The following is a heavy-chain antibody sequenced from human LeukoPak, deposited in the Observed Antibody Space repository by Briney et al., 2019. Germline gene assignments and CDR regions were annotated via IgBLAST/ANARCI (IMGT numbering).Heavy chain of an antibody. Sequence: SETLSLTCTVSGGSISSYYWSWIRQPAGKGLEWIGRIYTSGSTNYNPSLKSRVTMSVDTSKNQFSLKLSSVTAADTAVYYCARGPGYYYDSSGYHLDYWGQGTLVTVSS. J-gene: IGHJ4*02. CDR1: GGSISSYY. D-gene: IGHD3-22*01. CDR3: ARGPGYYYDSSGYHLDY. CDR2: IYTSGST. V-gene: IGHV4-4*07.